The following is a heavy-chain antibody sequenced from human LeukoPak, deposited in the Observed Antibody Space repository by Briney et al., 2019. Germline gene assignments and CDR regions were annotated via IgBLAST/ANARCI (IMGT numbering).Heavy chain of an antibody. V-gene: IGHV4-39*07. CDR2: IYYSGST. CDR3: ARGGGSSSWY. Sequence: SETLSLTCTVSGGSISSSSYYWGWIRQPPGKGLEWIGSIYYSGSTYYNPSLKSRVTISVDTSKNQFSLKLSSVTAADTAVYYCARGGGSSSWYWGQGTLVTVSS. CDR1: GGSISSSSYY. J-gene: IGHJ4*02. D-gene: IGHD6-13*01.